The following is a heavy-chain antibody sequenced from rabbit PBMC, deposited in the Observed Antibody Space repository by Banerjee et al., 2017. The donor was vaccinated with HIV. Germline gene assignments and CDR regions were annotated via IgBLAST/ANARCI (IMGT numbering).Heavy chain of an antibody. CDR1: GFDFSSNA. CDR3: ARAGDYDYSYGYAGYPM. CDR2: IYAGSSGNT. Sequence: QQQLEESGGGLVKPGGTLTLTCKASGFDFSSNAMCWFRQAPGKGLELIACIYAGSSGNTYYASWAKGRFTISKTSSTTVTLQMTSLTAADTATYFCARAGDYDYSYGYAGYPMWGPGTLVTVS. D-gene: IGHD6-1*01. V-gene: IGHV1S45*01. J-gene: IGHJ4*01.